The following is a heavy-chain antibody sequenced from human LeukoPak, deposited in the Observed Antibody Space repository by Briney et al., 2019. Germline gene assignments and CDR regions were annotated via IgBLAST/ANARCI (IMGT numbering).Heavy chain of an antibody. CDR3: ARVGSGAYGGRLFDY. Sequence: TSETLSLTCTVSGDSVSSRSYYWGWIRQPPGRGLEWIGSIYYSKTTYTYYNPSLKSRVTISVDTSKNRFSLKLSSVTAADTALYYCARVGSGAYGGRLFDYWGQGTLVTVSS. V-gene: IGHV4-39*01. J-gene: IGHJ4*02. CDR2: IYYSKTTYT. CDR1: GDSVSSRSYY. D-gene: IGHD3-10*01.